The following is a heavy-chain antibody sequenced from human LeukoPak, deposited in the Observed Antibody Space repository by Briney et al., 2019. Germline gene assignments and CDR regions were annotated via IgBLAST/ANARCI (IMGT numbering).Heavy chain of an antibody. CDR3: ARDSNYLSYYYYMDV. CDR1: GFTFSSYS. CDR2: ISSSSSYI. D-gene: IGHD1-7*01. Sequence: GGSLRLSCAASGFTFSSYSMNWVRQVPGKGLEWVSSISSSSSYIYYADSVKGRFTISRDNAKNSLYLQMNSLRAEDTAVYYCARDSNYLSYYYYMDVWGKGTTVTVSS. J-gene: IGHJ6*03. V-gene: IGHV3-21*01.